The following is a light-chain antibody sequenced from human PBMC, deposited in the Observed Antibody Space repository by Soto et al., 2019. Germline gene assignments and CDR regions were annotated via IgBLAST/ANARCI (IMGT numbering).Light chain of an antibody. CDR1: QSISSW. CDR3: QQYHSYWT. CDR2: DAS. V-gene: IGKV1-5*01. Sequence: DIQMTQTPSTLSASVGDRLTITCRASQSISSWLAWYQQKPGKAPXXLIYDASSLESGVPQRFSGSGSGTEFPLTISSLQTDDFSTYYCQQYHSYWTFGQGTKVDIK. J-gene: IGKJ1*01.